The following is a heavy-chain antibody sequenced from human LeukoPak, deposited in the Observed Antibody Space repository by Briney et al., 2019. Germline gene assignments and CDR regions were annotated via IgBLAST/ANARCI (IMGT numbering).Heavy chain of an antibody. CDR2: IRSIGNSYAT. CDR1: GFTFSGSS. J-gene: IGHJ4*02. CDR3: SRRGVGDLGLDY. V-gene: IGHV3-73*01. D-gene: IGHD1-26*01. Sequence: PGGSLRLSCAASGFTFSGSSMHWVRQASGKGLEWVGRIRSIGNSYATTYAASVKGRFTISRDDSKNTAYLQMNSLKTEDMAVYFCSRRGVGDLGLDYWGQGTLVTVSS.